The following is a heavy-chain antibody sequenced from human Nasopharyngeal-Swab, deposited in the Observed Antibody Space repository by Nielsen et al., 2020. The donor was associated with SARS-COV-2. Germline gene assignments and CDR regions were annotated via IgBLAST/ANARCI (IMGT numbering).Heavy chain of an antibody. J-gene: IGHJ6*02. V-gene: IGHV3-23*01. CDR3: AKDFVGQQTYYYYGMDV. CDR2: ISGSGGST. CDR1: GFTFSSYA. Sequence: GGSLRLSCAASGFTFSSYAMSWFRQAPGKGLEWVSAISGSGGSTYYADSVKGRFTISRDNSKNTLYLQMNSLRAEDTAVYYCAKDFVGQQTYYYYGMDVWGQGTTVTVSS. D-gene: IGHD6-13*01.